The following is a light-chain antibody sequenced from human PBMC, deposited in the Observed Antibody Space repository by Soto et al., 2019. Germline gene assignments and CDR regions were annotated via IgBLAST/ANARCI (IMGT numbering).Light chain of an antibody. CDR2: EVT. CDR1: SSDVGAYNY. V-gene: IGLV2-8*01. CDR3: SSFASSNTWL. Sequence: QSALTQTTSASGSPGQSVTISCTGTSSDVGAYNYFSWYQQHAGKAPKLVIYEVTKRPSGVPDRFSGSKSANTASLTVSGLQAEDDADYYCSSFASSNTWLLGEGTKRTGL. J-gene: IGLJ3*02.